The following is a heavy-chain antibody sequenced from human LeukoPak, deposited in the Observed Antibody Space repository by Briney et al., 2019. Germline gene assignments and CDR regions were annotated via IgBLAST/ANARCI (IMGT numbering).Heavy chain of an antibody. CDR2: ISKGGTYI. V-gene: IGHV3-21*01. J-gene: IGHJ4*02. Sequence: PGGSLRLSCAGSGFTFSPYTMNWVRQAPGKGLEWVSCISKGGTYIYYADSVRGRFTISRDNAKNSLYLQMNSLRAEDTAVYYCSREGKLYGYGRGDFDYWGQGTLVTVSS. D-gene: IGHD5-18*01. CDR1: GFTFSPYT. CDR3: SREGKLYGYGRGDFDY.